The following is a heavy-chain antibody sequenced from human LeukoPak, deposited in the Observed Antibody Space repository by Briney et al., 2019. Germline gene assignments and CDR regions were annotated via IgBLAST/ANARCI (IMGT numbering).Heavy chain of an antibody. D-gene: IGHD6-19*01. CDR1: GGSFSSYY. CDR2: IYYSGST. CDR3: ARSSSLSGWYGLDAFDI. V-gene: IGHV4-59*01. Sequence: SETLSLTCTVSGGSFSSYYWSWIRQPPGKGLEWIGYIYYSGSTNYNPSLKSRVTISVDTSKNQFSLKLSSVTAADTAVYYCARSSSLSGWYGLDAFDIWGQGTMVTVSS. J-gene: IGHJ3*02.